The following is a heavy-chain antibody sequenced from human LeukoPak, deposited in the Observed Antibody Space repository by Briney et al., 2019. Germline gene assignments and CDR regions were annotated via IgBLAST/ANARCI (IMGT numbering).Heavy chain of an antibody. CDR2: IYPGDSDT. Sequence: GESLKISCTASTYNFADYWIGWVRQMPGKGLEWMGIIYPGDSDTRYSPSFQGQVTISADKSISTAYLQWSSLKASDTAMYYCARRRDDYGDYYFDYWGQGTLVTVSS. V-gene: IGHV5-51*01. D-gene: IGHD4-17*01. J-gene: IGHJ4*02. CDR1: TYNFADYW. CDR3: ARRRDDYGDYYFDY.